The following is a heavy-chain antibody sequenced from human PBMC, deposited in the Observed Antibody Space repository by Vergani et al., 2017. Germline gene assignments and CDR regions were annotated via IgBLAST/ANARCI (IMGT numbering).Heavy chain of an antibody. CDR2: IYYSGNT. V-gene: IGHV4-39*01. J-gene: IGHJ4*02. CDR3: ARTESFILRYFHWAL. Sequence: QLQLQESGPGLVKPSETLSLTCTVSGGSISSSSYYWGWIRQPPGKGLEWIGSIYYSGNTYYNPSLKSRVTIAVDTSKNQCSLEVTSVTAADTAIYFCARTESFILRYFHWALWGQGTLVTVSS. D-gene: IGHD3-9*01. CDR1: GGSISSSSYY.